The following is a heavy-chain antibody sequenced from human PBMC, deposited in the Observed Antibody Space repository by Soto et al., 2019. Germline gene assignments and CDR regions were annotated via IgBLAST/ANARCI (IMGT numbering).Heavy chain of an antibody. CDR2: IWYDGSYK. CDR1: GFTFSTYG. V-gene: IGHV3-33*01. CDR3: ARARYYDSSGYYSAFDY. Sequence: QAQLVESGGGVVQPGRSLRLTCAASGFTFSTYGMHWVRQAPGKGLEWVSVIWYDGSYKFYADSVKGRFTISRDNSKNTLYRQMNSLRADDTAVYYWARARYYDSSGYYSAFDYWGQGTLVTVSS. D-gene: IGHD3-22*01. J-gene: IGHJ4*02.